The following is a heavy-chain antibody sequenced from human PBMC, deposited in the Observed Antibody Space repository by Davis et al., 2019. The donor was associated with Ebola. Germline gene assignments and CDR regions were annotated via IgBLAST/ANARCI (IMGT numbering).Heavy chain of an antibody. CDR2: IYPGDSDT. CDR3: ARAYDYNDAGGTFDI. Sequence: GGSLRLSCKGSGYRFSSYWIGWVRQMPGKGLEWMGIIYPGDSDTRYSPSFQGQVTISADTSITTAYLQWNSLKASDTAMYYCARAYDYNDAGGTFDIWGQGTMVIVSS. D-gene: IGHD1-1*01. J-gene: IGHJ3*02. CDR1: GYRFSSYW. V-gene: IGHV5-51*01.